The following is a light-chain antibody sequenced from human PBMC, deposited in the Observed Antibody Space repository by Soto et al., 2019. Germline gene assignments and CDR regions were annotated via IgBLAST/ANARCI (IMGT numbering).Light chain of an antibody. CDR3: QKYNRAPIN. CDR2: AAS. Sequence: DIQMTQSPSSLSASLGDRVTITCRASQDISNYLAWYQQKPGKVPKLLIYAASTLQSGVPSRFSGSGSGTDITLTISSLQPEDVATYYCQKYNRAPINFGQGTRLESK. J-gene: IGKJ5*01. CDR1: QDISNY. V-gene: IGKV1-27*01.